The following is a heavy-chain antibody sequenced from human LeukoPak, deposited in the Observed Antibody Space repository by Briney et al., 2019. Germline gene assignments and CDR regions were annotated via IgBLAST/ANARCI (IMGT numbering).Heavy chain of an antibody. CDR1: GFTFSSYA. D-gene: IGHD3-16*01. CDR2: ISGSGGST. V-gene: IGHV3-23*01. CDR3: AKGYYDYVWGSYYFDY. Sequence: GGSLRLSCAASGFTFSSYAMSWVRQAPGKWLEWVSAISGSGGSTYYADSVKGRFTISRDNSRDTLYLQMNSLRAEDTAVYYCAKGYYDYVWGSYYFDYWGQGTLVTVSS. J-gene: IGHJ4*02.